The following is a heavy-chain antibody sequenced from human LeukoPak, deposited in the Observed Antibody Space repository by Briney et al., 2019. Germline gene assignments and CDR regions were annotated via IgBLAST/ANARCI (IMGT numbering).Heavy chain of an antibody. V-gene: IGHV3-7*03. J-gene: IGHJ4*02. CDR3: ARSLPYGTTWYGRSDF. D-gene: IGHD6-13*01. CDR2: IRQDGDTK. Sequence: GGSLRLSCAASGFTFSSYGMHWVRQAPGKGLEWVANIRQDGDTKYYVDSVKGRFTISRDNAMNSLYLQMNSLRAEDTAIYYCARSLPYGTTWYGRSDFWGQGTLVTVSS. CDR1: GFTFSSYG.